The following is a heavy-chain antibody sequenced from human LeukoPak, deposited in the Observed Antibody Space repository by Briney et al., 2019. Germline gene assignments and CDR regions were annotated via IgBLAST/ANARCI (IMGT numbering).Heavy chain of an antibody. CDR2: INHSGST. D-gene: IGHD4-23*01. J-gene: IGHJ4*02. CDR1: GGSFSGYY. CDR3: AGFRRWYPFDY. Sequence: SETLSLTCAVYGGSFSGYYWSWIRQPPGKGLEWIGVINHSGSTNYNPSLKSGVTISVDTSKNQFSLKLSSVTAADTAVYYCAGFRRWYPFDYWGQGTLVTVSS. V-gene: IGHV4-34*01.